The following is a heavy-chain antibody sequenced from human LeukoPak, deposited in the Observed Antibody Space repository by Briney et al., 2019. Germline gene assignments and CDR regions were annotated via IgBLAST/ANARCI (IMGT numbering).Heavy chain of an antibody. CDR1: GYTFGSYG. CDR2: INAHNGDT. V-gene: IGHV1-18*01. D-gene: IGHD6-13*01. Sequence: ASVKVSCKASGYTFGSYGISWVRQAPGQGLEWMGWINAHNGDTNYAQKFQGRVTMTRDTSISTAYMELSRLRSDDTAVYYCARDPQLSSNFDYWGQGTLVTVSS. CDR3: ARDPQLSSNFDY. J-gene: IGHJ4*02.